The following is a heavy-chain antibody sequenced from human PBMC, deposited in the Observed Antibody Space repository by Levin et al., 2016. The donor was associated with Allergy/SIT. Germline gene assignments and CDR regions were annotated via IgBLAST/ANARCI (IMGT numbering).Heavy chain of an antibody. CDR3: ARSWYYYGSGSYGEFGTQGAFST. Sequence: GSLRLSCAVYGGSFSGYYWSWIRQPPGKGLEWIGEINHSGSTNYNPSLKSRVTISVDTSKNQFSLKLSSVTAADTAVYYCARSWYYYGSGSYGEFGTQGAFSTWGQGTLVTVSS. V-gene: IGHV4-34*01. J-gene: IGHJ5*02. D-gene: IGHD3-10*01. CDR1: GGSFSGYY. CDR2: INHSGST.